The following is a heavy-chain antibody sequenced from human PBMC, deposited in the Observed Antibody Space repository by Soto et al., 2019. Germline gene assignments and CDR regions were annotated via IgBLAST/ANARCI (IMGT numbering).Heavy chain of an antibody. J-gene: IGHJ4*02. CDR2: IYYRGNT. V-gene: IGHV4-39*01. D-gene: IGHD3-22*01. Sequence: SETLSLTCTVSGGSISSSSYYWGWIRQPPGKGLEWIGSIYYRGNTYYNPSLKSRVTISVDTSKNQFSLKLSSVTAADTAVYYCARPYDDYDSSGFDHWGQGTLVTVSS. CDR3: ARPYDDYDSSGFDH. CDR1: GGSISSSSYY.